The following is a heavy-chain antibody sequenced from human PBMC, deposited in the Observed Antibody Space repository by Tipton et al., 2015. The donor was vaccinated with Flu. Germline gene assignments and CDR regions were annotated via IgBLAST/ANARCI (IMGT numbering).Heavy chain of an antibody. Sequence: TLSLTCNVSGDSITNHYWSWIRQPAGKGLEWIGRVYVSGNTAYNPSLQSRVTMSLDRSKNQFSLKLTSVTAADTAVYYCARDRSAWFDSRGQGTLVTVSS. CDR2: VYVSGNT. CDR1: GDSITNHY. V-gene: IGHV4-4*07. D-gene: IGHD6-19*01. CDR3: ARDRSAWFDS. J-gene: IGHJ5*01.